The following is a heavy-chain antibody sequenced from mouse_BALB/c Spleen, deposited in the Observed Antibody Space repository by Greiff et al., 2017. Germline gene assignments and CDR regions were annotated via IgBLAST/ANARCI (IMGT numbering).Heavy chain of an antibody. V-gene: IGHV5-12-2*01. CDR2: ISNGGGST. CDR3: ARRRGGYDSWYFDV. D-gene: IGHD2-2*01. J-gene: IGHJ1*01. CDR1: GFTFSSYT. Sequence: EVMLVESGGGLVQPGGSLKLSCAASGFTFSSYTMSWVRQTPEKRLEWVAYISNGGGSTYYPDTVKGRFTISRDNAKNTLYLQMSSLKSEDTAMYYCARRRGGYDSWYFDVWGAGTTVTVSS.